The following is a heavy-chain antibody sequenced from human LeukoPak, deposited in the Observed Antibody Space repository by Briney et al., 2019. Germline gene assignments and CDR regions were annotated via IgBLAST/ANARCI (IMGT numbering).Heavy chain of an antibody. V-gene: IGHV4-39*07. Sequence: SETLSLTCTVSGGSISSNNYYWGWIRQPPGKGLEWIGEINHSGSTNYNPSLKSRVTISVDTSTNQFSLKLSSVTAADTAVYYCARGRGYSYGRTIDYWGQGTLVTVSS. CDR1: GGSISSNNYY. CDR3: ARGRGYSYGRTIDY. D-gene: IGHD5-18*01. J-gene: IGHJ4*02. CDR2: INHSGST.